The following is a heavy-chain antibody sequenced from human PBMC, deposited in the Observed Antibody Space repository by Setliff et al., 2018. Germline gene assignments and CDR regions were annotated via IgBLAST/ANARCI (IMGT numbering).Heavy chain of an antibody. CDR1: GITISNNF. CDR2: IFNDGST. J-gene: IGHJ6*03. D-gene: IGHD2-15*01. V-gene: IGHV3-53*01. CDR3: ARDLGARYCSGGSCSHYYYYYYMDV. Sequence: GGSLRLSCVVSGITISNNFWSWVRQAPGKGLEWVSIIFNDGSTYYADSVKGRFTISRDNSKNTLYLQMNSLRAEDTAVYYCARDLGARYCSGGSCSHYYYYYYMDVWGKGTTVTVSS.